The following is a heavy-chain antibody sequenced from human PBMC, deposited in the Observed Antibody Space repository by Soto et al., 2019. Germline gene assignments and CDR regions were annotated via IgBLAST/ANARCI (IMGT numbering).Heavy chain of an antibody. V-gene: IGHV3-23*01. D-gene: IGHD2-15*01. CDR3: AKRRGAGGHFDY. J-gene: IGHJ4*02. CDR2: ISIGGST. Sequence: GGSLRLSCGSSGFTFIRYAMGWVRQVPGKWLEWVAVISIGGSTHYADSVRGRCTISRDNSKNTLSLQMNSLTAEDTAVYFCAKRRGAGGHFDYWGQGALVTVSS. CDR1: GFTFIRYA.